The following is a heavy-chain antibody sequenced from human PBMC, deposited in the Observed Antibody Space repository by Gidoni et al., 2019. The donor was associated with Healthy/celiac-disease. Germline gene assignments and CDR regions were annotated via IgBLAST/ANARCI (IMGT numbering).Heavy chain of an antibody. Sequence: QVQRVQSGGGVVQPGRSLRLSCAPSGFTFRSYGMHWVRQAPGKGLEWVAGISYDGSNKYYADSVKGRFTISRDNSKNTLYLQMNSLRAEDTAVDYCARGDDQWLVLGDWGQGTLVTVSS. D-gene: IGHD6-19*01. J-gene: IGHJ4*02. CDR3: ARGDDQWLVLGD. CDR1: GFTFRSYG. CDR2: ISYDGSNK. V-gene: IGHV3-30*03.